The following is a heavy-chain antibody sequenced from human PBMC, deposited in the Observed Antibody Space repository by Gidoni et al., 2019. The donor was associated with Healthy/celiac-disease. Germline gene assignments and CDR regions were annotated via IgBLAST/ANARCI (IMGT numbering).Heavy chain of an antibody. V-gene: IGHV1-69*06. J-gene: IGHJ5*02. CDR3: ARGGLTIFGVVTKGWFDP. Sequence: QVQLVQSGAEVKKPGSSVTVSCKASGGTFSSYAISWVRQAPGQGLEWMGGIIPIFGTANYSQKFQGRVTITADKSTSTAYMELSSLRSEDTAVYYCARGGLTIFGVVTKGWFDPWGQGTLVTVSS. D-gene: IGHD3-3*01. CDR1: GGTFSSYA. CDR2: IIPIFGTA.